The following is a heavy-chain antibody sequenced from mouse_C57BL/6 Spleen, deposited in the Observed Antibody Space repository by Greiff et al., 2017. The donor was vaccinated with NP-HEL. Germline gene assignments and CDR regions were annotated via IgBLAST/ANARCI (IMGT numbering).Heavy chain of an antibody. J-gene: IGHJ4*01. CDR1: GFNIKDYY. V-gene: IGHV14-1*01. CDR2: IAPEDGDT. D-gene: IGHD2-2*01. Sequence: VQLQQSGAELVRPGASVKLSCTASGFNIKDYYMHWVKQRPEQGLEWIGRIAPEDGDTEYAPKFPGKATMTADTSSNTAYLQLSSLTSEDTAVYYCTTENGSMDYWGQGTSVTVSS. CDR3: TTENGSMDY.